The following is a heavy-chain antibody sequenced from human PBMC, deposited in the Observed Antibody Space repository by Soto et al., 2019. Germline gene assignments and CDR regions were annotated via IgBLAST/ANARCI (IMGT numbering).Heavy chain of an antibody. Sequence: ASVKVSCKASGYTFTSYYMHWVRQAPGQGLEWMGIINPSGGSTSYAQKFQGRVTMTRDTSTSTVYMELSSLRSEDTAVYYCARLAYCGGDCYSGGYAFDIWGQGTMVTVSS. J-gene: IGHJ3*02. CDR3: ARLAYCGGDCYSGGYAFDI. CDR1: GYTFTSYY. CDR2: INPSGGST. V-gene: IGHV1-46*01. D-gene: IGHD2-21*02.